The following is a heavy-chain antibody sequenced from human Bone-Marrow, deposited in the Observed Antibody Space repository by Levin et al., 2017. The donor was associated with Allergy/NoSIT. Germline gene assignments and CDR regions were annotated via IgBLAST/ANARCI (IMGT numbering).Heavy chain of an antibody. CDR3: ANLPGYSSSWYEGRYEGIDN. CDR1: GFTFSSYA. D-gene: IGHD6-13*01. Sequence: GGSLRLSCAASGFTFSSYAMNWVRQAPGKGLEWVSAINGGGGNTYYADSVQGRFTISRDNSKNTLYLQMNSLRAEDTAVYYCANLPGYSSSWYEGRYEGIDNWGQGTLVTVSS. CDR2: INGGGGNT. V-gene: IGHV3-23*01. J-gene: IGHJ4*02.